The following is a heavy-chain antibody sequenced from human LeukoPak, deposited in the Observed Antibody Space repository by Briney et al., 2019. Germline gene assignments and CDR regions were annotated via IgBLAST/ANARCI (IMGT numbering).Heavy chain of an antibody. CDR2: ISSDGTYT. CDR1: GFTFSTYG. J-gene: IGHJ6*02. CDR3: AKGQLRYFDWFSSVYYYGMDV. Sequence: GRSLRLSCAASGFTFSTYGMHWVRQAPGKGLEGVALISSDGTYTFYVDSLKGRFTIYIDNSKNTLYLKMNSLRAEDTAVYYCAKGQLRYFDWFSSVYYYGMDVPGQGTTGTVSS. D-gene: IGHD3-9*01. V-gene: IGHV3-30*18.